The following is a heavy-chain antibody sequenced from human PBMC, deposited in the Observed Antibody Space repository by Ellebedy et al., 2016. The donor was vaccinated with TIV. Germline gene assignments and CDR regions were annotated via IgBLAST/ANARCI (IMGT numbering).Heavy chain of an antibody. J-gene: IGHJ4*02. CDR3: ARDLSLYCSGGSCYSEFYDTSGMSFDY. CDR2: INPNSGGT. Sequence: ASVKVSCXASGYTFTGYYMHWVRQAPGQGLEWMGWINPNSGGTNYAQKFQGRVSMTRDTSISTAYMELSRLRSDDTAVYYCARDLSLYCSGGSCYSEFYDTSGMSFDYWGQGTLVTVSS. D-gene: IGHD2-15*01. CDR1: GYTFTGYY. V-gene: IGHV1-2*02.